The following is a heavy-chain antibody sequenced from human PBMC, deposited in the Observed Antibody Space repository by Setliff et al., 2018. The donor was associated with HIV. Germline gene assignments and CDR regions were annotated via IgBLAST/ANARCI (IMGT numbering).Heavy chain of an antibody. CDR2: ISGSGGST. Sequence: LRLSCAASGFTFSSYAMSWVRQAPGKGLEWVSAISGSGGSTYYADSVKGRFTISRDNSKNTLYLQMNSLRAEDTAVYYCAKDRLADGDVDRDYWGQGTLVTVSS. CDR3: AKDRLADGDVDRDY. CDR1: GFTFSSYA. D-gene: IGHD3-9*01. J-gene: IGHJ4*02. V-gene: IGHV3-23*01.